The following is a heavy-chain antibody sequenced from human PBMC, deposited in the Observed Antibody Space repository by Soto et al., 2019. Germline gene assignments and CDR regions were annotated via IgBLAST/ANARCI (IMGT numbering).Heavy chain of an antibody. CDR3: ARRNYYGSESYYYYYYYGMDV. J-gene: IGHJ6*02. CDR1: GYTFTSYD. Sequence: QVQLVQSGAEVKKPGASVKVSCKASGYTFTSYDINWVRQATGQGLERMGWMNPNSGNTGYAQKFQGRVSMTRNTSIRTAYMELRSLRSEDTAVYYCARRNYYGSESYYYYYYYGMDVWGQGTTVTASS. D-gene: IGHD3-10*01. V-gene: IGHV1-8*01. CDR2: MNPNSGNT.